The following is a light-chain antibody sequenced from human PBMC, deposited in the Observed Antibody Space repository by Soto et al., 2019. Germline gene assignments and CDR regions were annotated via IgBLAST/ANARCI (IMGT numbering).Light chain of an antibody. CDR2: EVS. CDR3: SSYTSSSTPP. CDR1: SSDVGGYNY. J-gene: IGLJ1*01. Sequence: QSALTQPASVSGSPGQSITISCTGTSSDVGGYNYVSWYHQHPGKAPKLMIYEVSNRPSGVSNRFSGSKSGNTASLTISGLQADDEADYYCSSYTSSSTPPFGTGTKLTVL. V-gene: IGLV2-14*01.